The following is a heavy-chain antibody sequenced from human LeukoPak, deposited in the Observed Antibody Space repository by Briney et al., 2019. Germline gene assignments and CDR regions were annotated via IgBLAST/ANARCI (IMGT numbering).Heavy chain of an antibody. D-gene: IGHD2-2*02. CDR1: GFTFSDYY. CDR2: ISSSGSTI. CDR3: ARDLGYCSSTSCYTPKDY. J-gene: IGHJ4*02. Sequence: PGGSLRLSCAASGFTFSDYYMSWIRQASGKGLEWVSYISSSGSTIYYADSVKGRFTISRDNAKNSLYLQMNSLRAEDTAVYYCARDLGYCSSTSCYTPKDYWGQGTLVTVSS. V-gene: IGHV3-11*04.